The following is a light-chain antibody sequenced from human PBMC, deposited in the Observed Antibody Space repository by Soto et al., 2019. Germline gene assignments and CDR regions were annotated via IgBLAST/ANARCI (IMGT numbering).Light chain of an antibody. CDR2: EGY. CDR3: FSYAGSNTVV. J-gene: IGLJ2*01. CDR1: SSDLGIYKL. Sequence: SALTQPASVSGSPGQSITISCTGTSSDLGIYKLVSWYRQLPGKAPEVIVFEGYKRPSGISSRFSGSKSDTTASLTISGLQADDDADYYRFSYAGSNTVVFGGGTKVTVL. V-gene: IGLV2-23*01.